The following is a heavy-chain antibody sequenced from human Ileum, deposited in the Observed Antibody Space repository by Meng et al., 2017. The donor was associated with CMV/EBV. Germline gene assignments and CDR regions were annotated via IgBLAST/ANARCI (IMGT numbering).Heavy chain of an antibody. CDR1: GFTVSSNY. D-gene: IGHD3-10*01. CDR2: IYSGGST. J-gene: IGHJ6*02. V-gene: IGHV3-53*01. CDR3: ASSGLNGRWFGESDYNYYGMDV. Sequence: GGSLRLSCAASGFTVSSNYMSWVRQAPGKGREWVSVIYSGGSTYYADSVKGRFTISRDNSKNTLYLQMNSLRAEDTAVYYCASSGLNGRWFGESDYNYYGMDVWGQGTTVTVSS.